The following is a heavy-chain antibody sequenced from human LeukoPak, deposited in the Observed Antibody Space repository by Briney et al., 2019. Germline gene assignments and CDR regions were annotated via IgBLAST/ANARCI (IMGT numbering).Heavy chain of an antibody. CDR2: ISISGDST. CDR3: ATLPYYDILTGYYYYYYMDV. D-gene: IGHD3-9*01. Sequence: PGGSLRLSCAASGFTFSNYAMSWVRQAPGKGLEWVSSISISGDSTYYADSVKGRFTISRDNAKNSLYLQMNSLRAEDTAVYYCATLPYYDILTGYYYYYYMDVWGKGTTVTVSS. CDR1: GFTFSNYA. V-gene: IGHV3-23*01. J-gene: IGHJ6*03.